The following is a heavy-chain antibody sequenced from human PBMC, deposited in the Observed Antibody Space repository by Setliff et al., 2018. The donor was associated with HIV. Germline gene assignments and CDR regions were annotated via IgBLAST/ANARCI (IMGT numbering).Heavy chain of an antibody. D-gene: IGHD6-13*01. V-gene: IGHV3-21*04. CDR2: ISSSSSYI. CDR1: GFSFSGYT. J-gene: IGHJ4*02. Sequence: GGSLRLSCAASGFSFSGYTMNWVRQAPGKGLEWVSSISSSSSYIHYADSVKGRFTTSRDNSENTLYLQMNSLRAEDMAVYYCAREDSSWYGSLDYWGQGTLVTVSS. CDR3: AREDSSWYGSLDY.